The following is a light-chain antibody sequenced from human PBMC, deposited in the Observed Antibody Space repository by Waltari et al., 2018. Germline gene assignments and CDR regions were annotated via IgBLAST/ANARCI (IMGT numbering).Light chain of an antibody. CDR2: GKN. CDR3: SSSDSSGNHVL. Sequence: SSGLTQDPAVSVALGQTVRITCQGDCLRTYFATWYQQKPGQAPLLVIYGKNNRPSGIPDRFPGSSSEDTTSLTITGAQAEEEDDYFCSSSDSSGNHVLFGGGTKLTVL. CDR1: CLRTYF. V-gene: IGLV3-19*01. J-gene: IGLJ3*02.